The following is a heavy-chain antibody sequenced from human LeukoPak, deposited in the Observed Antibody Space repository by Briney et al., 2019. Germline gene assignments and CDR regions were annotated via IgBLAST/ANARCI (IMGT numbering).Heavy chain of an antibody. D-gene: IGHD3-16*02. CDR2: IYPGDSDT. CDR3: ARLPRAYDYVWGTYRYSPYFDY. Sequence: GESLKISCKGSGYSFTSYWIGWVRQMPGKGLEWMGIIYPGDSDTRYSPSFQGQVTISADKSTSTASLQWSSLKASDTAMYYCARLPRAYDYVWGTYRYSPYFDYWGQGTLVTVSS. J-gene: IGHJ4*02. V-gene: IGHV5-51*01. CDR1: GYSFTSYW.